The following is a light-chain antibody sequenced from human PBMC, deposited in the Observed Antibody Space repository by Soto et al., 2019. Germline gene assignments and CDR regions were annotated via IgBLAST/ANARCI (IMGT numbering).Light chain of an antibody. J-gene: IGLJ1*01. CDR3: AAWGDSLNGYV. Sequence: QSVLTQPPSASGTPGQRVTMSCSGSSSNIGNNAVNWYQQLPGTAPKLLIFSSSQRPSGVPDRFSGSKSGTSASLAISGLQSEDEADYYCAAWGDSLNGYVFGPGTKVTVL. CDR1: SSNIGNNA. CDR2: SSS. V-gene: IGLV1-44*01.